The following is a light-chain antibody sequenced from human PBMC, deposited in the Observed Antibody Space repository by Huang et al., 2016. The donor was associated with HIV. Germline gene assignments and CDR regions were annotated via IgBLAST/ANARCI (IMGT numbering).Light chain of an antibody. CDR1: QSVSSN. V-gene: IGKV3-15*01. CDR2: GAS. Sequence: EIVMTQSPATLSVSPGERPTLSCRASQSVSSNLAWYQQKPGQAPRLLIYGASSRAADIPARFSGSGSGTEFNLTISNLQSEDFAVYFCHQYNNWPFTFGPETKVDIK. J-gene: IGKJ3*01. CDR3: HQYNNWPFT.